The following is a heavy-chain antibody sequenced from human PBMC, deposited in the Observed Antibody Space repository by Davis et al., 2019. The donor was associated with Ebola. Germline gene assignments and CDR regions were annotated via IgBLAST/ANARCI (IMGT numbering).Heavy chain of an antibody. Sequence: GESLKISCVASGFTFSSYGLHWVCQAPGKGLEWVTLISHDGSNEHYAESLRGRFTVSRDNSKNTLYLQLSGLRPDDTALYFCARGGWSRDALDIWGQGTMVTVSS. J-gene: IGHJ3*02. V-gene: IGHV3-30*04. CDR2: ISHDGSNE. CDR3: ARGGWSRDALDI. D-gene: IGHD2-15*01. CDR1: GFTFSSYG.